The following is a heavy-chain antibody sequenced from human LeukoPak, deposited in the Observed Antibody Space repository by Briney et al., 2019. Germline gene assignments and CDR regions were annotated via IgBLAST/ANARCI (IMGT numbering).Heavy chain of an antibody. Sequence: GGSLRLSCAASGFTFRNYWMHWVRQDPGKGLVWVSTIYSGGATYYSDSVRGRFTISRDSSQNTVYLQMNSLRAEDTAVYYCAREGVNYYDSSGYYAVSWGQGTLVTVSS. D-gene: IGHD3-22*01. J-gene: IGHJ5*02. CDR3: AREGVNYYDSSGYYAVS. V-gene: IGHV3-66*01. CDR2: IYSGGAT. CDR1: GFTFRNYW.